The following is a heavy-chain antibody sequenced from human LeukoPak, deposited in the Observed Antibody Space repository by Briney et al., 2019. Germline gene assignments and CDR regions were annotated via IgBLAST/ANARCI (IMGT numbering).Heavy chain of an antibody. CDR3: ARDVNWGFDY. D-gene: IGHD7-27*01. CDR2: IRGTGGGV. CDR1: GFTFSDYS. Sequence: GGSLRLSCAASGFTFSDYSLNWVRQAPGKGLEWIANIRGTGGGVYYAASVGGRFTFSRDNAKNSLDLQMNSLPVVDTALYYCARDVNWGFDYWGQGTLVTVS. V-gene: IGHV3-48*04. J-gene: IGHJ4*02.